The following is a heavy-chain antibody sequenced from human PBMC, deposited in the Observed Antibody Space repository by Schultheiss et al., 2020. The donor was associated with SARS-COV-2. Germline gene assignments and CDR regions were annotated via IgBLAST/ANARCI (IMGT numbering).Heavy chain of an antibody. CDR3: ARDGPGYCSGGSCYSGGYFDY. J-gene: IGHJ4*02. CDR2: IWYDGSNK. V-gene: IGHV3-33*08. Sequence: GGSLRLSCAASGFTVSSNYMSWVRQAPGKGLEWVAVIWYDGSNKYYADSVKGRFTISRDNSKNTLYLQMNSLRAEDTAVYYCARDGPGYCSGGSCYSGGYFDYWGQGTLVTVSS. CDR1: GFTVSSNY. D-gene: IGHD2-15*01.